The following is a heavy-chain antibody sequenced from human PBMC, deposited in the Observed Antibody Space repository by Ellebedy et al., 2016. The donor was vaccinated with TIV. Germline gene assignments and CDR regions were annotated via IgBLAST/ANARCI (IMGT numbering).Heavy chain of an antibody. V-gene: IGHV3-66*01. J-gene: IGHJ4*02. Sequence: GGSLRLXXAASGFTVSNNYMSRVRQAPGKGLEWVSFIYSDDKTYYADSVKGRFTISRDNSKNTLYLQMNSLRVEDTAVYYCARDPPASTTRTWGWGQGTLVTVSS. CDR1: GFTVSNNY. CDR3: ARDPPASTTRTWG. D-gene: IGHD2-2*01. CDR2: IYSDDKT.